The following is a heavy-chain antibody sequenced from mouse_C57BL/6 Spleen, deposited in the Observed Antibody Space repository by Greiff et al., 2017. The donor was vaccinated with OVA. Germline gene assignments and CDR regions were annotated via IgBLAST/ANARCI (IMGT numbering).Heavy chain of an antibody. Sequence: VKLQQPGAELVRPGSSVKLSCKASGYTFTSYWMHWVKQRPIQGLEWIGNIDPSDSETHYNQKFKDKATLTVDKSSSTAYMQLSSLTSEDSAVYYCARGVYYYGSSYYAMDYWGQGTSVTVSS. D-gene: IGHD1-1*01. CDR3: ARGVYYYGSSYYAMDY. V-gene: IGHV1-52*01. CDR1: GYTFTSYW. J-gene: IGHJ4*01. CDR2: IDPSDSET.